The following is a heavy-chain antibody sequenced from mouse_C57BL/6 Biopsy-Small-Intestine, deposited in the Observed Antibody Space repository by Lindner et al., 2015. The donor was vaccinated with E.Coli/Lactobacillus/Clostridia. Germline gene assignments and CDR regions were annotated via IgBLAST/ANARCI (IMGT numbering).Heavy chain of an antibody. D-gene: IGHD2-5*01. CDR3: ARHRDYSNYVFDY. CDR1: GYSFTGYW. J-gene: IGHJ2*02. V-gene: IGHV1-55*01. Sequence: VQLQESGTELVKPGASVKMSCKASGYSFTGYWIAWVKLRSGQGLEWIGDIFPGSGGANYNEKFKNKATLTVDPSSTTAYMQPSSLTSEDSAVFYCARHRDYSNYVFDYWGQGTSLTVSS. CDR2: IFPGSGGA.